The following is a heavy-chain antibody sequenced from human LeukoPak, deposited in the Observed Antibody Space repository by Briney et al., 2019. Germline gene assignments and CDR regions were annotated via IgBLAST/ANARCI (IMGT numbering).Heavy chain of an antibody. D-gene: IGHD3-10*01. CDR3: ARGDGVIMNH. Sequence: PGGTLRLFRGGSGDSWMHWVHQGPAKGLVWVSRIKTDGSSTSYADSVKGRFTISNDNAENTLYLQMNSLRAEDTAVYYCARGDGVIMNHWGQGTLVTVSS. J-gene: IGHJ5*02. V-gene: IGHV3-74*01. CDR1: GDSW. CDR2: IKTDGSST.